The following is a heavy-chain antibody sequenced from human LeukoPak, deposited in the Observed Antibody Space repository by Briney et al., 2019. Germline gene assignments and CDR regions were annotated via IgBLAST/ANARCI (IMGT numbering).Heavy chain of an antibody. CDR1: EDSFSTHT. CDR3: ARGRHYYGSEFDS. D-gene: IGHD3-10*01. V-gene: IGHV1-69*05. J-gene: IGHJ4*02. CDR2: FIPIFDES. Sequence: AVTVSCKQSEDSFSTHTVSWVRQAPGQGLEWIGGFIPIFDESRYSNKFQGRVTITKDDSSNTAYMELSSLRSDDSAVYFCARGRHYYGSEFDSWGQGTVVTVSS.